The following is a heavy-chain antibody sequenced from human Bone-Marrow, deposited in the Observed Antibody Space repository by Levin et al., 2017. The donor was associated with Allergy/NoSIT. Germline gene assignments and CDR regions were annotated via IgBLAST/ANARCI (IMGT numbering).Heavy chain of an antibody. D-gene: IGHD3-9*01. CDR2: IYTSGST. Sequence: PSETLSLTCTVSGGSISSGSYYWSWIRQPAGKGLEWIGRIYTSGSTNYNPSLKSRVTISVDTSKNQFSLKLSSVTAADTAVYYCARVRKQDYDILTYYYYMDVWGKGTTVTVSS. J-gene: IGHJ6*03. CDR1: GGSISSGSYY. V-gene: IGHV4-61*02. CDR3: ARVRKQDYDILTYYYYMDV.